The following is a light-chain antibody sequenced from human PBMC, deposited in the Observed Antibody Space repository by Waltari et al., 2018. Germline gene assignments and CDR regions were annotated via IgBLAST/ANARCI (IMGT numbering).Light chain of an antibody. CDR1: SSNIGAGYD. Sequence: QSVLTQPPSVSGAPGQRVTISCTGSSSNIGAGYDVHWYQQLPGTAPKLLIYANINRPSGVPDRFSGSKSGTSASLAITVLQAEDEADYYCQSYDNRLSGSYVFGIGTKVTVL. CDR2: ANI. CDR3: QSYDNRLSGSYV. V-gene: IGLV1-40*01. J-gene: IGLJ1*01.